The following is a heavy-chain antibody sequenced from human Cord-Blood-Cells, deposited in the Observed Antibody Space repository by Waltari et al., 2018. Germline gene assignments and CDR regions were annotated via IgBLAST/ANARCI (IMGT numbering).Heavy chain of an antibody. CDR3: ARGPFAGATKFFDY. CDR1: GGSFSGYY. Sequence: QVQLQQWGAGLLKPSETLSLTCAVYGGSFSGYYWSWIRQPPGKGVEWIGEMNHCGRTNYSPSLESRVTISVGTSKNQFSLKLSSVTAADTAVYYCARGPFAGATKFFDYLGQGTLVTVSS. CDR2: MNHCGRT. V-gene: IGHV4-34*01. J-gene: IGHJ4*02. D-gene: IGHD1-26*01.